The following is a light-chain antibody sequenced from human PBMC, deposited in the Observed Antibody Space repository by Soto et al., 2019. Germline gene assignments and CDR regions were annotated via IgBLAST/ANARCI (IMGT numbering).Light chain of an antibody. CDR3: QQYGSSLFT. CDR1: QTVSSSY. J-gene: IGKJ3*01. V-gene: IGKV3-20*01. CDR2: GAS. Sequence: EMVLTQSPGTLSLSPGERATLSCRASQTVSSSYLAWYQQKPGQAPRLLIYGASSRATGIPHGFSGSGSVTDFTLTISRLEPEDFAVYSCQQYGSSLFTFGTGNKVDIK.